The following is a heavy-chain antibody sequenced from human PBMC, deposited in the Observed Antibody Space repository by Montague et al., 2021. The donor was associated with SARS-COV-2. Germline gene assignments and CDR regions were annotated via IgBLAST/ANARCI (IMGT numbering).Heavy chain of an antibody. CDR1: GGSFSGYY. CDR2: IYYSGST. V-gene: IGHV4-59*01. J-gene: IGHJ4*02. CDR3: ARGFDY. Sequence: SETLSLTCAVYGGSFSGYYWSWIRQPPRKGLEWIGYIYYSGSTHYNPSLKSRVTISVDTSKNQFPLKLSSVTAADTAVYYCARGFDYWGQGTLVTVSS.